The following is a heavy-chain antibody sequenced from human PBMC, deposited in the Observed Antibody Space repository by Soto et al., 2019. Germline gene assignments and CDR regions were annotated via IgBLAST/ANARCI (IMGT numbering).Heavy chain of an antibody. CDR1: GGSISSGGYY. CDR3: VRAGYDLSNFDY. J-gene: IGHJ4*02. Sequence: LSLTCTVSGGSISSGGYYWSWIRQHPGKGLEWIGYIYYSGSTYYNPSLKSRVTISVDTSKNQFSLKLSSVTAADTAVYYCVRAGYDLSNFDYWGQGTLVTVSS. D-gene: IGHD5-12*01. V-gene: IGHV4-31*03. CDR2: IYYSGST.